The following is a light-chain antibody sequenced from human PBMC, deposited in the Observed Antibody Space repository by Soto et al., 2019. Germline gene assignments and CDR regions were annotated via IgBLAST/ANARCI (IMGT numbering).Light chain of an antibody. V-gene: IGKV3-20*01. J-gene: IGKJ1*01. CDR1: ESVSTF. CDR3: QQYGSSPGT. CDR2: GAS. Sequence: EIVLTQSPATLSLSPGERATLSCRASESVSTFLAWYQQTPGQAPRLLIYGASTRATGIPARFSGSGSGTDFTLTISRLEPEDFAVYHCQQYGSSPGTFGQGTKVDIK.